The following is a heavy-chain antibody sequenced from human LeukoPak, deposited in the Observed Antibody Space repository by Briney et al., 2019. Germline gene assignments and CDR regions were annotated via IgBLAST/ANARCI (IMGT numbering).Heavy chain of an antibody. CDR3: ARNRWDYYLDY. CDR2: ISFDGSNR. J-gene: IGHJ4*02. V-gene: IGHV3-30*07. Sequence: ERSLRLSCAASGFTFITYAMHWVRQAPGKGLEWVAVISFDGSNRYFAESVKGRFTISRDNAKNSLYLQMNSLRVEDTAVYYCARNRWDYYLDYWGQGTLVTVSS. CDR1: GFTFITYA. D-gene: IGHD1-26*01.